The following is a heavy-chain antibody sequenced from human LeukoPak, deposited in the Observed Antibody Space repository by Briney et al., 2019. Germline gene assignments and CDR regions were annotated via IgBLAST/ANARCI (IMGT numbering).Heavy chain of an antibody. D-gene: IGHD2-15*01. Sequence: PGGSLRLSCAASGFTLSDHYMDWVRQAPGKGLEWVGRTRNKAVSYTTEYAASVRGRFTISRDDSKNLLYLQMNSLKTEDTAVYYCTTDRGPRGSFDYWGQGTLVTVSS. CDR2: TRNKAVSYTT. V-gene: IGHV3-72*01. J-gene: IGHJ4*02. CDR3: TTDRGPRGSFDY. CDR1: GFTLSDHY.